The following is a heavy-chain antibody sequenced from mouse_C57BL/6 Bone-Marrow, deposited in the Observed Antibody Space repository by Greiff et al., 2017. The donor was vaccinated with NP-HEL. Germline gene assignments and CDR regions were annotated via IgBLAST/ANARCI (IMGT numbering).Heavy chain of an antibody. CDR1: GYTFTSYW. V-gene: IGHV1-53*01. D-gene: IGHD1-1*01. CDR2: INPSNGCT. Sequence: VQLQESGTELVKPGASVKLSCKASGYTFTSYWMHWVKQRPGQGLEWIGNINPSNGCTNYNEKFKSKATLTVDKSSSTAYMQLSSLTSEDSAVYYCARGITTVVADFDYWGQGTTLTVSS. CDR3: ARGITTVVADFDY. J-gene: IGHJ2*01.